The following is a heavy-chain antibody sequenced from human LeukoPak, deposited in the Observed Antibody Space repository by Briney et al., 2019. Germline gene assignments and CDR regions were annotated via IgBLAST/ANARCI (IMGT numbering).Heavy chain of an antibody. D-gene: IGHD6-13*01. V-gene: IGHV3-21*01. Sequence: GGSLRLSCAASGFTFSSYSMNWVRQAPGKGLEWVSSISSGSTYIYYTDSVKGRFTISRDNAQNSLYLQMNSLRAEDTAVYYCARAGQLEIAYYFDYWGQGTLVTVSS. CDR3: ARAGQLEIAYYFDY. CDR1: GFTFSSYS. CDR2: ISSGSTYI. J-gene: IGHJ4*02.